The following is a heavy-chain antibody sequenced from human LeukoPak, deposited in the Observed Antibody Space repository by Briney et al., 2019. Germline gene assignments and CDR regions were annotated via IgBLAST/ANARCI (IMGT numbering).Heavy chain of an antibody. Sequence: SETLSLTCTVSGGSISSGSYYWSWIRQPAGKGLEWIGRIYTSGSTNYNPSLKSRVTISADTSQNQFSLKLSSVTAADTAVYYCASRKLGNDYWGQGTLVTVSS. J-gene: IGHJ4*02. V-gene: IGHV4-61*02. CDR2: IYTSGST. CDR1: GGSISSGSYY. CDR3: ASRKLGNDY. D-gene: IGHD7-27*01.